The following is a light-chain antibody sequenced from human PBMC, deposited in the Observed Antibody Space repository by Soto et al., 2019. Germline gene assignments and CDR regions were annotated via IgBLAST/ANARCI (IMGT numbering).Light chain of an antibody. J-gene: IGKJ2*01. Sequence: DIVMPQTPDSLAVSLGERATINCKSSQSGLYSSNNKTYLAWYQQKPGQPPKLLIYWSSTRESGVPDRFSGSGSGTDFTLTISSLQAEDVAVYYCQQYYISPYTFGQGTKLEIK. V-gene: IGKV4-1*01. CDR2: WSS. CDR3: QQYYISPYT. CDR1: QSGLYSSNNKTY.